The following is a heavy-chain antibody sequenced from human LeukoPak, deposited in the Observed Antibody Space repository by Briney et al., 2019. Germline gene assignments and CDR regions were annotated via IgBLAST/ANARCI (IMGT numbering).Heavy chain of an antibody. D-gene: IGHD3-10*01. J-gene: IGHJ4*02. CDR1: GYIFTNYY. CDR3: ARDHGSAYYRAPRH. CDR2: INPSGGST. Sequence: ASVKVSCKASGYIFTNYYMHWVRQAPGQGLEWMGQINPSGGSTTYAQKFQGRVTMTRDTSTSTVYMELSSLRSEDTAVYYCARDHGSAYYRAPRHWGQGTLVTVSS. V-gene: IGHV1-46*01.